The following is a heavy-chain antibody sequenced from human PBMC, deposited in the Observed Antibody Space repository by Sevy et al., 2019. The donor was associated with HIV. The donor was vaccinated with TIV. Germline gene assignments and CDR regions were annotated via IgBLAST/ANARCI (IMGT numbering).Heavy chain of an antibody. J-gene: IGHJ4*02. CDR3: ARQGGIVDRAFDF. Sequence: SETLSLTCTVSGGSVSSSGYYWGWIRQPPGKGLEWMGNVYYSGGADYNPSLKSRATISVDTSKNQFSLKVKSVTAADTAVYYCARQGGIVDRAFDFWGQGTLVTVSS. D-gene: IGHD2-21*01. V-gene: IGHV4-39*01. CDR2: VYYSGGA. CDR1: GGSVSSSGYY.